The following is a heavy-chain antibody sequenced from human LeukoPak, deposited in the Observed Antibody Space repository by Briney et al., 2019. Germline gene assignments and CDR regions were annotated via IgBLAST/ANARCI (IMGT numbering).Heavy chain of an antibody. CDR3: ARDGLIDSSSSYFDY. J-gene: IGHJ4*02. D-gene: IGHD6-6*01. Sequence: PGGSLRLSCAASGFTFSSYSMNWVRQAPGKGLEWVSSISSSSSYIYYADSVKGRFTISRDNAKNSLYLQMNSLRAEDTAVYYCARDGLIDSSSSYFDYWGQGTLVTVSS. V-gene: IGHV3-21*01. CDR1: GFTFSSYS. CDR2: ISSSSSYI.